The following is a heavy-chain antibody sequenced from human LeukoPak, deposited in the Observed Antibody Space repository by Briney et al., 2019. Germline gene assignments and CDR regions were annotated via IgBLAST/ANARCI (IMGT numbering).Heavy chain of an antibody. V-gene: IGHV3-9*01. CDR2: ISWNSGSI. CDR3: AKYINYYYGSGIPFDY. CDR1: GFTFDDYA. J-gene: IGHJ4*02. D-gene: IGHD3-10*01. Sequence: GGSLRLSCAASGFTFDDYAMHWVRQAPGKGLEWVSGISWNSGSIGYAGSVKGRFPISRDNAKNSLYLQMNSLRAEDTALYYCAKYINYYYGSGIPFDYWGQGTLVTVSS.